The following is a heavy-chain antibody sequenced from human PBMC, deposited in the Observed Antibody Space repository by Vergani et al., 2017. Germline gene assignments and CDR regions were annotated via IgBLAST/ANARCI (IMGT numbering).Heavy chain of an antibody. CDR3: ARVRDDFWSCYNYYYYYYMDV. J-gene: IGHJ6*03. V-gene: IGHV4-59*01. CDR1: GGSISSYY. CDR2: IYYSGST. Sequence: QVQLQESGPGLVKPSETLSLTCTVSGGSISSYYWSWIRQPPGKGLEWIGYIYYSGSTNYNPSLKSRVTISVDTSKNQFSLKLSSVTAADTAVYYCARVRDDFWSCYNYYYYYYMDVWGKGTTVTVSS. D-gene: IGHD3-3*01.